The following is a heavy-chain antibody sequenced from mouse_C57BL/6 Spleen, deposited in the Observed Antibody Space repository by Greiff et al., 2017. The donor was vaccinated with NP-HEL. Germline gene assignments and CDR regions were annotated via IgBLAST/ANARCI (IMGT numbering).Heavy chain of an antibody. CDR1: GYTFTDYY. Sequence: EVQLQESGPVLVKPGASVKMSCKASGYTFTDYYMNWVKQSHGKSLEWIGVINPYNGGTSYNQKFKGKATLTVDKSSSTAYMELNSLTSEDSAVYYGARKLLTNYYAMDYWGQGTSVTVSS. J-gene: IGHJ4*01. V-gene: IGHV1-19*01. CDR3: ARKLLTNYYAMDY. D-gene: IGHD1-3*01. CDR2: INPYNGGT.